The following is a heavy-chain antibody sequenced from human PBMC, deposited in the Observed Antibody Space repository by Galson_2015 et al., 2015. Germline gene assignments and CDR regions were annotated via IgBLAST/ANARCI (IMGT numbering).Heavy chain of an antibody. D-gene: IGHD2/OR15-2a*01. V-gene: IGHV2-5*01. CDR3: APANRIDNWFDP. CDR2: IFWNDDK. Sequence: PALVKPTQTLTLTCTFSGFSLSTSGMGVGWIRQPPGKALEWLALIFWNDDKRYRSSLKSRLTITKDTSKNQVVLTMTNMDPVDTATYYCAPANRIDNWFDPWGQGTLVTVSS. J-gene: IGHJ5*02. CDR1: GFSLSTSGMG.